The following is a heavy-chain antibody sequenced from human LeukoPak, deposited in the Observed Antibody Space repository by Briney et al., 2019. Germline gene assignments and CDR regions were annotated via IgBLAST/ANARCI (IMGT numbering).Heavy chain of an antibody. V-gene: IGHV4-59*01. D-gene: IGHD5-18*01. Sequence: PSETLSLTCTVSGGSISSYYWSWIRQPPGKGLEWIGYIYYSGSTNYNPSLKSRVTISVGTSKNQFSLKLSSVTAADTAVYYCARVDSDTAMVDYWGQGTLVTVSS. CDR3: ARVDSDTAMVDY. J-gene: IGHJ4*02. CDR2: IYYSGST. CDR1: GGSISSYY.